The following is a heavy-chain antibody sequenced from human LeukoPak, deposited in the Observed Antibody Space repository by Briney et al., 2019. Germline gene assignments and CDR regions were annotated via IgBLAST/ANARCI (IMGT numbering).Heavy chain of an antibody. CDR1: GYTFTSYD. Sequence: ASVKVSCKASGYTFTSYDINWVRQATGQGLEWMGWMNPNSGNTGYAQKFQGRVTMTRNTSISTAYMELSSLRSEDTAVYYCARGVGCSGGSYYSWYPRFDPWGQGTLVTVSS. V-gene: IGHV1-8*01. J-gene: IGHJ5*02. CDR2: MNPNSGNT. D-gene: IGHD2-15*01. CDR3: ARGVGCSGGSYYSWYPRFDP.